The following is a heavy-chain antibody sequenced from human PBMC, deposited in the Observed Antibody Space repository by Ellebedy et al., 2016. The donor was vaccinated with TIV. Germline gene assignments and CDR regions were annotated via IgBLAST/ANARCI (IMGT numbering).Heavy chain of an antibody. CDR1: GYSFTSYW. V-gene: IGHV5-51*01. CDR3: ARLPPSKVVVVAAPRHYGMDV. J-gene: IGHJ6*02. D-gene: IGHD2-15*01. Sequence: GESLKISCKASGYSFTSYWIGWVRQMPGKGLEWMGIIYPGDSDTRYSPSFQGQVTISADKSISTAYLQWSSLKASDTAMYYCARLPPSKVVVVAAPRHYGMDVWGQGTTVTVSS. CDR2: IYPGDSDT.